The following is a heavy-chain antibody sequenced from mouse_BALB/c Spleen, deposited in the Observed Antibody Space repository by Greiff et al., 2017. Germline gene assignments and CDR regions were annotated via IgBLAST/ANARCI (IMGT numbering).Heavy chain of an antibody. CDR1: GYSITSDYA. V-gene: IGHV3-2*02. Sequence: EVKLEESGPGLVKPSQSLSLTCTVTGYSITSDYAWNWIRQFPGNKLEWMGYISYSGSTSYNPSLKSRISITRDTSKNQFFLQLNSVTTEDTATYYCALYYYGSSYDYWGQGTTLTVSS. J-gene: IGHJ2*01. D-gene: IGHD1-1*01. CDR3: ALYYYGSSYDY. CDR2: ISYSGST.